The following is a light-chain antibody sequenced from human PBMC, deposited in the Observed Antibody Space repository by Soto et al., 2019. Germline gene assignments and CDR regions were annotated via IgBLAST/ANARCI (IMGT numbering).Light chain of an antibody. J-gene: IGKJ1*01. CDR2: AAS. CDR1: QSISSY. Sequence: DIQMTQSPSSLSASVGDRVTITCRASQSISSYLNWYQQKPGKAPKLPIYAASSLQSGVPSRFSGSGSGTDFTLTISSLQPEDFATYYCQQSYSTPPLFGQGTKVDIK. CDR3: QQSYSTPPL. V-gene: IGKV1-39*01.